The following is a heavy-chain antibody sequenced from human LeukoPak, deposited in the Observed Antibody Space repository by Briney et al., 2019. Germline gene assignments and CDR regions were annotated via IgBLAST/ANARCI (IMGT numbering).Heavy chain of an antibody. CDR1: GFSFSSYA. Sequence: GGSLRLSCAASGFSFSSYAMHWVRQAPGKGLEWVEVISYDGSNKYYADSMKGRFTISRDNTKNTLYLQMNSVRAEDTAVYYCARGTMIVVVITYFDYWGQGTLVTVSS. CDR2: ISYDGSNK. V-gene: IGHV3-30-3*01. CDR3: ARGTMIVVVITYFDY. J-gene: IGHJ4*02. D-gene: IGHD3-22*01.